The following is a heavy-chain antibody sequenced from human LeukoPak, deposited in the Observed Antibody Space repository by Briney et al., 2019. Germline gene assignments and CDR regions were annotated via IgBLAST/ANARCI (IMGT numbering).Heavy chain of an antibody. Sequence: ASVKVSCKVSGYTLTELSMHWVRQAPGKGLEWMGGFDPEDGETIYAQKFQGRVTMTEDTSTDTAYMELSSLRSEDTAVYYCATDAGSSWYLDYWGQGTLVTVSS. CDR1: GYTLTELS. CDR2: FDPEDGET. V-gene: IGHV1-24*01. D-gene: IGHD6-13*01. CDR3: ATDAGSSWYLDY. J-gene: IGHJ4*02.